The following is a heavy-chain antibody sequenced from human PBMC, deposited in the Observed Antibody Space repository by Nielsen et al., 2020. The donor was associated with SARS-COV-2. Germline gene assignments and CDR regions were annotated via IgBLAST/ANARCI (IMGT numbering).Heavy chain of an antibody. CDR3: ARVNSGYYYYYYMDV. V-gene: IGHV4-34*01. J-gene: IGHJ6*03. CDR2: INHSGST. D-gene: IGHD4-23*01. Sequence: SETLSLTCTVSGGSISGYYWSWIRQPPGKGLEWIGEINHSGSTNYNPSLKSRVTISVDTSKNQFSLKLSSVTAADTAVYYCARVNSGYYYYYYMDVWGKGTTVTVSS. CDR1: GGSISGYY.